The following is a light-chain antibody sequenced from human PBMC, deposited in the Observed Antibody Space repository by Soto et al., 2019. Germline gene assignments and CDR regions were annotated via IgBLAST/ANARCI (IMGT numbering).Light chain of an antibody. CDR1: QSVRTN. CDR2: GAS. CDR3: QQYNDWPPIS. Sequence: IVMTQSPATLSLSPGDRATLSCRASQSVRTNLAWYQLTPGQAPRLLIYGASTRATGVPARFSCTGSGTDFTLTIRSLQSDDFALYSCQQYNDWPPISCGGGTKVEIK. J-gene: IGKJ4*01. V-gene: IGKV3-15*01.